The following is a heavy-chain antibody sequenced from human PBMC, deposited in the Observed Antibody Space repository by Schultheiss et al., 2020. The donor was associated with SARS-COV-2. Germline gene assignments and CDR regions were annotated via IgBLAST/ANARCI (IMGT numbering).Heavy chain of an antibody. V-gene: IGHV4-34*01. D-gene: IGHD1-26*01. J-gene: IGHJ3*02. CDR2: INHSGST. Sequence: SETLSLTCAVYGGSFSGYYWSWIRQPPGKGLEWIGEINHSGSTNYNPSLKSRVTISVDTSKNQFSLKLSSVTAADTAVYYCARPVGTYERGAFDIWGQGTMVTVSS. CDR3: ARPVGTYERGAFDI. CDR1: GGSFSGYY.